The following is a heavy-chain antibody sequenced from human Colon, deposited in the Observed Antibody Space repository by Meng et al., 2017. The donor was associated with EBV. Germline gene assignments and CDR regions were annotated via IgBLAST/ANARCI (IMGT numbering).Heavy chain of an antibody. Sequence: VQLQQWGAGLLKPSETLSLTCAVYGGSFSGYYWSWIRQPPEKGLEWIGEINHSGSTNYNPSLKSRVTISVDTSKKQFSLKLSSVTAADTAVYYCARGPGGSYYLYYFVYWGQGTLVTVSS. CDR1: GGSFSGYY. D-gene: IGHD1-26*01. CDR2: INHSGST. CDR3: ARGPGGSYYLYYFVY. V-gene: IGHV4-34*01. J-gene: IGHJ4*02.